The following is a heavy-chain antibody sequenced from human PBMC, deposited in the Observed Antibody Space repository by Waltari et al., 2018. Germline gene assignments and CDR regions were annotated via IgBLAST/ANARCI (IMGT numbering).Heavy chain of an antibody. CDR1: GFTFDHYA. CDR3: ARVIGSGSYHYFDY. J-gene: IGHJ4*02. D-gene: IGHD3-10*01. CDR2: ISRSGGGT. Sequence: EVQLLESGGTLVQPGGSLRLSCEASGFTFDHYALTWVRQAPGKGLEWGSVISRSGGGTYFADSLKGRFSISRDNSKNTLFLQMSSLRVEDTAMYYCARVIGSGSYHYFDYWGQGTLVTVSS. V-gene: IGHV3-23*01.